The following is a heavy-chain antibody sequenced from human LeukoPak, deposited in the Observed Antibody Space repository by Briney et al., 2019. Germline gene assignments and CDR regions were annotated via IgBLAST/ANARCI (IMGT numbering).Heavy chain of an antibody. D-gene: IGHD6-13*01. J-gene: IGHJ4*02. CDR1: GYTFSRYG. Sequence: ASVNVSCKASGYTFSRYGISWVRQAPGQGLEWMGWISGYNGNTKYAQKVQGRVTMTTDTSTSTAYMELRSLRFDDTAVYYCAREASGAPGTREFDYWGQGTLVTVSS. CDR2: ISGYNGNT. V-gene: IGHV1-18*01. CDR3: AREASGAPGTREFDY.